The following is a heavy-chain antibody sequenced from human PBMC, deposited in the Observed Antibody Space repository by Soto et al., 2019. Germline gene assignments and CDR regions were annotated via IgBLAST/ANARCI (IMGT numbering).Heavy chain of an antibody. D-gene: IGHD2-2*01. CDR3: AKLSCTSSTCYFPGWFDP. CDR1: GDSISGGASF. V-gene: IGHV4-31*03. Sequence: QVQLQESGPGLVKPSETLSLTCTVSGDSISGGASFWSWIRQPPGKGLAWIANVYYSGSSYYNPSHKSRLTISVDTTKNQFSLQLKSMTAADTAVYYCAKLSCTSSTCYFPGWFDPWGPGTLVTVSS. CDR2: VYYSGSS. J-gene: IGHJ5*02.